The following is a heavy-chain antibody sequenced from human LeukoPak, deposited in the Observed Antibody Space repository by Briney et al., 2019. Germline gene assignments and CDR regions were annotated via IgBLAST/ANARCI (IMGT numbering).Heavy chain of an antibody. CDR2: INHSGST. CDR1: GGSFSGYY. D-gene: IGHD6-19*01. V-gene: IGHV4-34*01. J-gene: IGHJ4*02. Sequence: SETLSLTCAVYGGSFSGYYWSWIRQPPGKGLEWIGEINHSGSTNYNPSLKSRVTISVDTSKNQFSLKLSSVTAADTAVYYCAXGRRQVAGFDYWGQGTLVTVSS. CDR3: AXGRRQVAGFDY.